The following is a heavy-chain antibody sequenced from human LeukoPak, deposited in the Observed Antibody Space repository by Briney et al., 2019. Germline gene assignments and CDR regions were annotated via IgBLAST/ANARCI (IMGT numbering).Heavy chain of an antibody. D-gene: IGHD6-19*01. J-gene: IGHJ4*02. V-gene: IGHV3-23*01. CDR1: GFTFSSYA. Sequence: GGSLRLSCAASGFTFSSYAMSWVRQAPGKGLEWVSAISGSGSSTYYADSVKGRFTISRDNSKNTLYLQMNSLRAEDTAVYYCAKQQRAAVADDLDYWGQGTLVTVSS. CDR3: AKQQRAAVADDLDY. CDR2: ISGSGSST.